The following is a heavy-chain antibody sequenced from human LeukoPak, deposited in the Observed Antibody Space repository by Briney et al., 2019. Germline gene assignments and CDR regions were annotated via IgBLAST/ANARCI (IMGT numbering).Heavy chain of an antibody. CDR1: GFTFSSFE. Sequence: GGSLRLSCEASGFTFSSFEMNWVRQAPGKGLEWISYISGSGTNIFYADSVKGRFTTSRDNAKNSLYLQMDSLRAEDTAVYYCARPVVLGAYLRGAYYFDSWGQGTLVTVSS. D-gene: IGHD3-16*01. CDR2: ISGSGTNI. V-gene: IGHV3-48*03. CDR3: ARPVVLGAYLRGAYYFDS. J-gene: IGHJ4*02.